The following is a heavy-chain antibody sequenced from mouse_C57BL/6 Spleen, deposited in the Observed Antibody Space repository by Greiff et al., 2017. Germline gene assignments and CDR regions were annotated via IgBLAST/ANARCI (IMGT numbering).Heavy chain of an antibody. CDR3: ARREPYYAMDY. V-gene: IGHV5-6*01. Sequence: EVQLVESGGDLVKPGGSLKLSCAASGFTFSSYGMSWVRQTPDKRLEWVATISSGGSYTYYPDSVKGRFTISRDNAQNTLYLQLSSLKSEDTAMYYCARREPYYAMDYWGQGTSVTVSS. CDR2: ISSGGSYT. CDR1: GFTFSSYG. J-gene: IGHJ4*01.